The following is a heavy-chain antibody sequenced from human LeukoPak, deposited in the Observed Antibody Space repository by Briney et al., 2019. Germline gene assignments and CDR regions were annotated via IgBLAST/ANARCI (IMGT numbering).Heavy chain of an antibody. J-gene: IGHJ6*02. CDR1: GFTVSSNY. CDR3: ARNPGDPSYGMDV. Sequence: GGSLRLSCAASGFTVSSNYMSWVRQAPGKGLEWVSVIYSGGSTYYADSVKGRFTISRDNSKNTLYLQMNSLRAEDTAVYYCARNPGDPSYGMDVWGQGTTVTVSS. CDR2: IYSGGST. V-gene: IGHV3-53*01. D-gene: IGHD3-10*01.